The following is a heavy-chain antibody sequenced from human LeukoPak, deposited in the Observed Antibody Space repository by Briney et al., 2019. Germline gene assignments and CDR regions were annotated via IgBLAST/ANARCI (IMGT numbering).Heavy chain of an antibody. J-gene: IGHJ3*02. V-gene: IGHV3-23*01. CDR2: ISGRGGNT. CDR3: ANLQYYDSISGAFDI. D-gene: IGHD3-22*01. Sequence: PGGSLRLSCAASGFTFSSYAMSWVRQAPGKGLEWASAISGRGGNTYYADSVKGRFTISGDNSKNTLYLQMNSLRAEDTAIYYCANLQYYDSISGAFDIWGQGTMVTVSS. CDR1: GFTFSSYA.